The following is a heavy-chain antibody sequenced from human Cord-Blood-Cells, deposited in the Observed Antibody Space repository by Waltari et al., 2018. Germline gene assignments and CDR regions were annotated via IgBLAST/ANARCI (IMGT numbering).Heavy chain of an antibody. Sequence: QVQLQESGPGLVKPSETLSLTCAVSGYSISSGYYWGWIRQPPGKGLEWIGSIYHSGSTYYNPSLKSRVTISVDTSKNQFSLKLSSVTAADTAVYYCAGYPYCTGGVCYRYFDYWGQGTLVTVSS. D-gene: IGHD2-8*02. CDR1: GYSISSGYY. CDR2: IYHSGST. CDR3: AGYPYCTGGVCYRYFDY. V-gene: IGHV4-38-2*01. J-gene: IGHJ4*02.